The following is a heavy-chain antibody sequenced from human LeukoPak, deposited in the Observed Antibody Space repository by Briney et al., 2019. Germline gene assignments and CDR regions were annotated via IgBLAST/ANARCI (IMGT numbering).Heavy chain of an antibody. D-gene: IGHD6-19*01. CDR2: IYTSGTT. J-gene: IGHJ4*02. Sequence: SETRSLTCTVSGGSISNYYWNWIRQPAGKGLEWIGRIYTSGTTNYNPSLVSRVIMSVDTSNNQFSLKLTSVTAADTAVYYCARIAKDSSGWSHFDYWGQGILVTVSS. CDR3: ARIAKDSSGWSHFDY. CDR1: GGSISNYY. V-gene: IGHV4-4*07.